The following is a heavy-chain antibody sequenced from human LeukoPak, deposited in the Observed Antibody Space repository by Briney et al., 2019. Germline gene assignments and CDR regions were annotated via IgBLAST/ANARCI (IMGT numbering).Heavy chain of an antibody. CDR3: ATGRYYYDSSGYYQFDY. CDR2: VDPEDGET. Sequence: VKVSCQGSRYTFTDYYMHWVQQAPGKGLEWMGLVDPEDGETIYAEKFQGRVTITAESSTDTAYMELSSLKSEDTAVYYCATGRYYYDSSGYYQFDYWGQGTLVTVFS. CDR1: RYTFTDYY. J-gene: IGHJ4*02. V-gene: IGHV1-69-2*01. D-gene: IGHD3-22*01.